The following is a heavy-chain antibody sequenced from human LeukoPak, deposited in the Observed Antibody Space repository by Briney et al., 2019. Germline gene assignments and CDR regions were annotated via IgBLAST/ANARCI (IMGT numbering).Heavy chain of an antibody. CDR3: ARDPDYGDYPPNWYFDL. CDR2: IYYSGST. CDR1: GGSISSYY. J-gene: IGHJ2*01. Sequence: SETLSLTCTVSGGSISSYYWSWIRQHPGKGLEWIGYIYYSGSTYYNPSLKSRVTISVDTSKNQFSLKLSSVTAADTAVYYCARDPDYGDYPPNWYFDLWGRGTLVTVSS. V-gene: IGHV4-59*06. D-gene: IGHD4-17*01.